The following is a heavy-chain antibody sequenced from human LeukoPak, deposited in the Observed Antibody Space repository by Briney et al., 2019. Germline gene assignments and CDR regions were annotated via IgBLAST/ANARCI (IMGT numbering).Heavy chain of an antibody. J-gene: IGHJ4*02. CDR2: IKQEGNDK. CDR1: GFTFSSYW. D-gene: IGHD6-13*01. Sequence: PGGSLRLSCAASGFTFSSYWMNWVRQAPGKGLEWVANIKQEGNDKYYVGSVKGRFTISRDNAKNSLYLQMNSLRAEDTAVYYCARYGSTWDLDYWGQGTLVTVSS. CDR3: ARYGSTWDLDY. V-gene: IGHV3-7*01.